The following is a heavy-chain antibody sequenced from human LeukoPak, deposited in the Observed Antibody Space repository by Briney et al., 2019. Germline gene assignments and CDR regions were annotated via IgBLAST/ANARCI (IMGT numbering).Heavy chain of an antibody. V-gene: IGHV4-30-2*01. CDR1: GGSINSGSCG. J-gene: IGHJ4*02. CDR3: ARGGGFYGSGTTHFDY. Sequence: PSQTLSLTCAVSGGSINSGSCGWSWIRQPPGKGLEWIGYIYRSGSTLYNPSLKSRVSITIDKSKNQFSLKLNSVTAADTAFYFCARGGGFYGSGTTHFDYWGQGALVTVSS. CDR2: IYRSGST. D-gene: IGHD3-10*01.